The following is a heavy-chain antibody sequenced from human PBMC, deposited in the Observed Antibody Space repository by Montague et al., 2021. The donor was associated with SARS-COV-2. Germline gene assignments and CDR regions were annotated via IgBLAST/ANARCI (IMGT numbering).Heavy chain of an antibody. CDR1: GGSISSGGYY. Sequence: TLSLTCTVSGGSISSGGYYWSWIRQHPGKGLEWIGYIYYSGSTNYNPSLKSRLTISVDTSKNQFSLKLSSVTAADTAVYYCARGEAVMVYVYGMDVWGQGTTVTVSS. V-gene: IGHV4-31*03. CDR2: IYYSGST. CDR3: ARGEAVMVYVYGMDV. D-gene: IGHD2-8*01. J-gene: IGHJ6*02.